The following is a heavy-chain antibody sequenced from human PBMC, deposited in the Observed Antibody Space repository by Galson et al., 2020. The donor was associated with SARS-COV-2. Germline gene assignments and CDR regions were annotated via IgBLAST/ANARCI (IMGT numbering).Heavy chain of an antibody. J-gene: IGHJ4*02. D-gene: IGHD3-16*01. CDR1: GLTFSSYA. V-gene: IGHV3-23*01. CDR2: ISGSGGST. CDR3: AKDWGALNCFDY. Sequence: GGSLRLSCAASGLTFSSYAMSWVRQAPGKGLEWVSAISGSGGSTYYADSVKGRFTISRDNSKNTLYLQMNSLRAEDTAVYYCAKDWGALNCFDYWGQGTLVTVSS.